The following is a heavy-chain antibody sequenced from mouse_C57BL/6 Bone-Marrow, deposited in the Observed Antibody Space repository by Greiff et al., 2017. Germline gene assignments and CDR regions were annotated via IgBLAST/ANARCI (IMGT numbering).Heavy chain of an antibody. V-gene: IGHV1-62-2*01. CDR1: GYTFTEYT. J-gene: IGHJ3*01. Sequence: QVQLKQSGAELVKPGASVKLSCKASGYTFTEYTIHWVKQRSGQGLEWIGWFYPGSGSIKYNEKFEDKATLTADKSSSTVYREISRLTSEDSAVYFCARHEGHGNDLGWFAYWGQGTLVTVSA. CDR2: FYPGSGSI. D-gene: IGHD2-2*01. CDR3: ARHEGHGNDLGWFAY.